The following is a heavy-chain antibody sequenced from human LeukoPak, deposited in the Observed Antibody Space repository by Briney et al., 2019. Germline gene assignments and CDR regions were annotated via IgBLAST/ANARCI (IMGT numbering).Heavy chain of an antibody. CDR1: GGSISSYY. CDR2: IYTSGST. J-gene: IGHJ4*02. Sequence: SETLSLTCTVSGGSISSYYWSWIRQPAGKGLEWIGRIYTSGSTNYNPSLKSRVTISVDTSKNQFSLKLSSVTAADTAVYYCARHAAPFWSGYPTPYFDYWGQGTLVTVSS. V-gene: IGHV4-4*07. D-gene: IGHD3-3*01. CDR3: ARHAAPFWSGYPTPYFDY.